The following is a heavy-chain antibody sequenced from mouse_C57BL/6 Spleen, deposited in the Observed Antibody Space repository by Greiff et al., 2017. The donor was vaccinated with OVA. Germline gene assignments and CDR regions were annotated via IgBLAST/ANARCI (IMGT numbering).Heavy chain of an antibody. V-gene: IGHV1-80*01. J-gene: IGHJ4*01. CDR3: ARSGYLCKAMDY. CDR1: GYAFSSYW. CDR2: IYPGGGDT. Sequence: VQLQQSGAELVKPGASVKISCKASGYAFSSYWMNWVKQRPGKGLEWIGQIYPGGGDTNYNGKFKGKATLTVDKPSSTAYMQLRSLTTEDCGVYFCARSGYLCKAMDYWGQGTSVTVSS. D-gene: IGHD3-2*02.